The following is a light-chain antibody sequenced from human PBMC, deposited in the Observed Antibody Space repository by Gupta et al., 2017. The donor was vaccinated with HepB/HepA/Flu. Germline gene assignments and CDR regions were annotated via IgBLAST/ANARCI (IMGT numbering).Light chain of an antibody. CDR2: RNN. CDR1: SSNIGSNY. CDR3: ATWDDSLSGYV. V-gene: IGLV1-47*01. J-gene: IGLJ1*01. Sequence: QSVLTQPPSASGTPGQRVTISCSGSSSNIGSNYVYWYQQLPGTAPKLLIYRNNQRPSGVPDRFSGSKSGTSASLAINGLRSGDEADYYCATWDDSLSGYVFGNGTNVTVL.